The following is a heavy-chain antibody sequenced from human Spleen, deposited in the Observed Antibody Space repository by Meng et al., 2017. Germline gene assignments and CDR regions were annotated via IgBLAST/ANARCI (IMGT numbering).Heavy chain of an antibody. V-gene: IGHV3-20*01. CDR2: INWNGGST. Sequence: GGSLRLSCAASGFTFDDYGMSWVRQAPGKGLEWVSGINWNGGSTGYADSVKGRFTISRDNAKNSLYLQVNSLRAEDTAVYHCARFNYGSGSFDYWGQGTLVTVSS. CDR3: ARFNYGSGSFDY. CDR1: GFTFDDYG. D-gene: IGHD3-10*01. J-gene: IGHJ4*02.